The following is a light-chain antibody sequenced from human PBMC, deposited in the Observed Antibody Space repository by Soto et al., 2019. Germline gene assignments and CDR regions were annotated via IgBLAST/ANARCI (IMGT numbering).Light chain of an antibody. Sequence: MLPQSPATLSLSPGDRAILSCRASQDVSISLGWYQQTPGQAPRLPIYDASNRATGIPDRFSGSGSATDFTLTISSLEPEGFAVYYCRQRASSRSFGQGNKLEIK. CDR2: DAS. J-gene: IGKJ2*01. CDR1: QDVSIS. CDR3: RQRASSRS. V-gene: IGKV3D-11*01.